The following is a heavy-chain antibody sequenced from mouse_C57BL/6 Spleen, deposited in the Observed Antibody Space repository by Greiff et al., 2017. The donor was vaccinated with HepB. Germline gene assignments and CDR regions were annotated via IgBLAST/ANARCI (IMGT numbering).Heavy chain of an antibody. D-gene: IGHD1-1*01. J-gene: IGHJ1*03. CDR1: GFTFSSYA. CDR2: ISDGGSYT. Sequence: EVQLVESGGGLVKPGGSLKLSCAASGFTFSSYAISWVRQTPEKRLEWVATISDGGSYTYYPDNVKGRFTISRDNAKNNLYLQMSHLKSEDTAMYYCARDRYYGSKNWYFDVWGTGTTVTVSS. CDR3: ARDRYYGSKNWYFDV. V-gene: IGHV5-4*01.